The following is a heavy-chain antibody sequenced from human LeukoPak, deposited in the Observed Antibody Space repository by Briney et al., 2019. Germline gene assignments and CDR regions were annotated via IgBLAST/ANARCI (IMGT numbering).Heavy chain of an antibody. Sequence: SETLSLTCTVSGGSISSYYWSWIRPPPGKGLEWIGYIYYSGSTDYNPSLKSRVTISVDTSKNQFSLKLTSVTAADTAVYYCARSTSASFWWFDPWGQGTLVTVSS. J-gene: IGHJ5*02. CDR1: GGSISSYY. V-gene: IGHV4-59*08. D-gene: IGHD3-3*01. CDR2: IYYSGST. CDR3: ARSTSASFWWFDP.